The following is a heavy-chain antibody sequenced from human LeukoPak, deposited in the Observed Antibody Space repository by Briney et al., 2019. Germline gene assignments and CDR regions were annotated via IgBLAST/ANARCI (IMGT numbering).Heavy chain of an antibody. V-gene: IGHV3-23*01. CDR3: AKYDSSGYYGDLDY. CDR1: GFTFSSYA. CDR2: ISGSGDST. Sequence: GGSLRLSCAASGFTFSSYAMSWVRQAAGKGLEWVSAISGSGDSTYYADSVKGRLTISRDNSRNTLYLQMNSLRAEDTAVYYCAKYDSSGYYGDLDYWGQGTLVTVSS. J-gene: IGHJ4*02. D-gene: IGHD3-22*01.